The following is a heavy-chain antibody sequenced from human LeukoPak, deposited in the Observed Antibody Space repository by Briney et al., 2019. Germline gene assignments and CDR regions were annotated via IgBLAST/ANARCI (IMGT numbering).Heavy chain of an antibody. J-gene: IGHJ4*02. CDR2: ISGSGGST. CDR3: AKVLIRWLLLGGFDY. Sequence: PGGSLRLSCAASGFTFSSYAMSWVRQAPGKGLEWVSAISGSGGSTYYADSVKGRFTISRDNSKNTLYLQMNSLRAEDTAVYYCAKVLIRWLLLGGFDYWGQGTLVTVSS. V-gene: IGHV3-23*01. D-gene: IGHD3-22*01. CDR1: GFTFSSYA.